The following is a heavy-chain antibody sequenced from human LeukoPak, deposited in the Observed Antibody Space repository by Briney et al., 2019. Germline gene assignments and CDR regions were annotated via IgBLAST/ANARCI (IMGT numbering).Heavy chain of an antibody. CDR1: GRYFSGYY. V-gene: IGHV4-34*01. D-gene: IGHD7-27*01. J-gene: IGHJ5*02. Sequence: SENLSLTCAVYGRYFSGYYWSWIRQPPGKGLERNGEINHRGSTNYNPSLKRRVTISVDTSKNQFSLKLSSVTAADTAVYYCAGGSGAPVWFDPWGQGTLVTVSS. CDR2: INHRGST. CDR3: AGGSGAPVWFDP.